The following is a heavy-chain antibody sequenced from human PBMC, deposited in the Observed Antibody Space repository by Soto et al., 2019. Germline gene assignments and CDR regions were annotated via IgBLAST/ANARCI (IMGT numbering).Heavy chain of an antibody. D-gene: IGHD3-16*01. V-gene: IGHV1-18*01. J-gene: IGHJ4*02. Sequence: ASVKVSCKASGYTFTSYAITWVRQAPGQGLEWMGWVTAYNGNTNYAQNLQGRVTMTTDTSTNTAYMQLRSLRSDDTAVYYCARGGGGGTALYFDYWGQGSQVTVSS. CDR1: GYTFTSYA. CDR2: VTAYNGNT. CDR3: ARGGGGGTALYFDY.